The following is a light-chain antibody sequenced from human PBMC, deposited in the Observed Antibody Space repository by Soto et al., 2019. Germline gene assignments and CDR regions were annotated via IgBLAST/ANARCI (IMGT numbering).Light chain of an antibody. CDR3: QQYGASPPYT. CDR1: RSFASSY. V-gene: IGKV3-20*01. Sequence: EIVLTQSQGTLSLSPGERATLSCRASRSFASSYLAWYQQRPGQAPRLLIYAASNRATGIPDRFSGSGSGTDFPLTINRLEAEDSAVYYCQQYGASPPYTFGQGTKVEIK. J-gene: IGKJ2*01. CDR2: AAS.